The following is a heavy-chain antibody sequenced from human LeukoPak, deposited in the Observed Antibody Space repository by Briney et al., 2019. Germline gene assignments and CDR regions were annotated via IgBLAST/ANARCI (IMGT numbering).Heavy chain of an antibody. J-gene: IGHJ4*02. CDR1: GGSISSGGYY. V-gene: IGHV4-31*03. Sequence: PSQTLSLTCTVSGGSISSGGYYWSWIRQHPGKGLEWIGYIYYSGSTYYNPSLKSRVTISVDTSKNQFSLKLTPVTAADTAVYYCARDSRYGEPSYWGQGTLVTVSS. CDR3: ARDSRYGEPSY. CDR2: IYYSGST. D-gene: IGHD4-17*01.